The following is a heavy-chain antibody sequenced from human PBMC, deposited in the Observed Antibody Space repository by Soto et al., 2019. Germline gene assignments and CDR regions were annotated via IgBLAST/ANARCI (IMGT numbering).Heavy chain of an antibody. Sequence: QVQLVQSGAEVKKPGASVKVSCKASGYTFTSYGISWVRQAPGQGLEWMGWISAYNGNTNYAQKLQGRVTMTTDTSTSTAYMELRSLRSDDTAVYDCARDGSSLNYYYYYGMDVWGQGTTVTVSS. CDR1: GYTFTSYG. D-gene: IGHD6-13*01. CDR2: ISAYNGNT. J-gene: IGHJ6*02. V-gene: IGHV1-18*04. CDR3: ARDGSSLNYYYYYGMDV.